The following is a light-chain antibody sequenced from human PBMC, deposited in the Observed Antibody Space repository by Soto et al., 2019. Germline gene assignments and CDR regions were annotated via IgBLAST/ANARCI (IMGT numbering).Light chain of an antibody. Sequence: QSVLTQPPSVSAAPGQKVTISCSGSRSNIGPNSVSWYLQLPGTAPKLLIYDSTNRPSWIPDRFSGSKSGTSATLAITGRHTGDEAYYYCGTWDTDLSAGVFGGGTKLTVL. CDR1: RSNIGPNS. CDR3: GTWDTDLSAGV. V-gene: IGLV1-51*01. CDR2: DST. J-gene: IGLJ2*01.